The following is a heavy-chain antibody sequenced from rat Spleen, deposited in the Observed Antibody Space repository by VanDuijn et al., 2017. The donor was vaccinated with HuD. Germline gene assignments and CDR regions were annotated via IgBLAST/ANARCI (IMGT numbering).Heavy chain of an antibody. CDR3: IRDAEYNKYGDWFAY. CDR1: GFSLTSNG. V-gene: IGHV2-63*01. Sequence: QVQLKESGPGLVQPSQTLSLTCTVSGFSLTSNGVIWVRQPPGEGLEWMGVMRSDGDTSYNSALKSRLSISRDTSKNQVFLKMNSLQIDDTGTYYCIRDAEYNKYGDWFAYWGQGTLVTVSS. D-gene: IGHD1-10*01. CDR2: MRSDGDT. J-gene: IGHJ3*01.